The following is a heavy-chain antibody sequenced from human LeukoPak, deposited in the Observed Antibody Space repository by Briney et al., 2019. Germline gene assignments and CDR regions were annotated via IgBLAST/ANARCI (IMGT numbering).Heavy chain of an antibody. CDR3: ARAKYSGSYYYYGRDV. Sequence: ASVKVSCKASGYTFTSYYMHWVRQAPGQGLEWMRIINPSGGSTSYAQKFQGRVTMTRDTSTSTVYMELSSLRSEDTAVYYCARAKYSGSYYYYGRDVWGQGTTVTVSS. V-gene: IGHV1-46*01. D-gene: IGHD1-26*01. CDR2: INPSGGST. CDR1: GYTFTSYY. J-gene: IGHJ6*02.